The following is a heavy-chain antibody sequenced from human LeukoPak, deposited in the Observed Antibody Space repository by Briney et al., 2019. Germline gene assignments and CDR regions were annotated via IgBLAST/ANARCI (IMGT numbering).Heavy chain of an antibody. CDR3: ARDVLVGSGSYFDY. CDR2: IYYSGST. J-gene: IGHJ4*02. V-gene: IGHV4-31*11. CDR1: GGSFGGYY. D-gene: IGHD3-10*01. Sequence: SETLSLTCAVYGGSFGGYYWSWIRQHPGKGLEWIGYIYYSGSTYYNPSLKSRVTISVDTSKNQFSLKLSSVTAADTAVYYCARDVLVGSGSYFDYWGQGTLVTVSS.